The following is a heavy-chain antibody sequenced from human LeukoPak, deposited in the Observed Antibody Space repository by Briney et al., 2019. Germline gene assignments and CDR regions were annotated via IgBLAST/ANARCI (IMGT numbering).Heavy chain of an antibody. D-gene: IGHD3/OR15-3a*01. J-gene: IGHJ5*02. CDR2: LTASGGST. Sequence: GGSLRLSCAASGFTFSSYAMSWVRQAPGKGLEWVSALTASGGSTYYADSVNGRFTISRDNSKNTLFLQMNSLRVEDTAVYYCAKHHLTFANWFDPWGQGTLVTVSS. CDR3: AKHHLTFANWFDP. V-gene: IGHV3-23*01. CDR1: GFTFSSYA.